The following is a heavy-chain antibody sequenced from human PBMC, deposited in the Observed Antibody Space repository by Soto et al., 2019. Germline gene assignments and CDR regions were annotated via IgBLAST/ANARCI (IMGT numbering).Heavy chain of an antibody. D-gene: IGHD1-26*01. J-gene: IGHJ4*02. V-gene: IGHV4-34*01. CDR2: INHSGST. CDR1: GGSFGVYY. CDR3: ASQGATTAYFHY. Sequence: QVQLQQWGAGLLKPSETLSLTCAVYGGSFGVYYWSWFRHPPGRGLEWFGEINHSGSTKYNPSLKSRVTISVDTSKSQFSLRVSSVTVADTAVYYCASQGATTAYFHYWGQGILVTVSS.